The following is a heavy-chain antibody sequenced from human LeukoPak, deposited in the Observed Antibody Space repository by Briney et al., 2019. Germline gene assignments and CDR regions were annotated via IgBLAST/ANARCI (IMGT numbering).Heavy chain of an antibody. CDR2: ISSSSSYI. V-gene: IGHV3-21*01. CDR3: ARHLSGITGYTYGRGIDY. CDR1: GFTFSSYS. D-gene: IGHD5-18*01. Sequence: PGGSLRVSCAASGFTFSSYSMNWVRQAPGKGLEWVSSISSSSSYIYYADSVKGRFTISRDNAKNSLYLQMSSLRAEDTAVYYCARHLSGITGYTYGRGIDYWGQGTLVTVSS. J-gene: IGHJ4*02.